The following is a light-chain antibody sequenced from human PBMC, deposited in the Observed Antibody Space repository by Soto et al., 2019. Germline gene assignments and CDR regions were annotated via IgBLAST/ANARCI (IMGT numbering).Light chain of an antibody. J-gene: IGLJ2*01. CDR1: SSDVGGYNY. V-gene: IGLV2-14*01. CDR3: SSYTSSTTLV. CDR2: DVS. Sequence: QSALTQPASVSGSPGQSITISCTGTSSDVGGYNYVSWYQQHPGKAPTLMIYDVSNRSSGISNRFSGSKSGNTASLTISGLQAEDEADYYCSSYTSSTTLVFGGGTKLTVL.